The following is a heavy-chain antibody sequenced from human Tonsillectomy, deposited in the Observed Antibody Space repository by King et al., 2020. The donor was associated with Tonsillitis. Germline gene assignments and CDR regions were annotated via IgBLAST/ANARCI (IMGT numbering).Heavy chain of an antibody. CDR1: GFIVSSNY. V-gene: IGHV3-53*01. D-gene: IGHD6-13*01. Sequence: VQLVESGGGLIQPGGSLRLSCAASGFIVSSNYMSWVRQAPGKGLEWVSVIYSGGSTYYADSVKGRFIISRDNSKNTLYLQMNSLRAEDTAAYYCARDVAAAGFLWDWGQGTLVTVSS. CDR3: ARDVAAAGFLWD. J-gene: IGHJ4*02. CDR2: IYSGGST.